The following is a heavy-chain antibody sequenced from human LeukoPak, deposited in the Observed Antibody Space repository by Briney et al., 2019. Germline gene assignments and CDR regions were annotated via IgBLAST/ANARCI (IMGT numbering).Heavy chain of an antibody. J-gene: IGHJ4*02. CDR3: AKDQGHFDY. CDR2: LTGSGGST. Sequence: GGSLRLSCAASGFTFSSYAMSWVRQAPGKGLGWVSALTGSGGSTYYADSVKGRFTISRDNAKNTLYLQMNSLRAEDTAVYFCAKDQGHFDYWGQGALVTVSS. CDR1: GFTFSSYA. V-gene: IGHV3-23*01.